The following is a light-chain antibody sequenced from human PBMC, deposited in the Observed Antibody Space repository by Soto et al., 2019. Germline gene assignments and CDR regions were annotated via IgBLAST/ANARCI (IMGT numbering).Light chain of an antibody. J-gene: IGKJ1*01. CDR2: SVS. V-gene: IGKV3-20*01. Sequence: VLTQSPDTLSLSPGYRVTLSCRANQRASRQYLSWYQQRPGQPRRLIIYSVSMRADGIPDRFSGSGSGSEFTLTINRLEPEDFAVYYCQDFDSPQWTFGQGTKIE. CDR1: QRASRQY. CDR3: QDFDSPQWT.